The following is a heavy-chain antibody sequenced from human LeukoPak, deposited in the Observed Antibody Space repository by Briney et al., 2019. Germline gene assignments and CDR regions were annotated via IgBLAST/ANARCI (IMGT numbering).Heavy chain of an antibody. V-gene: IGHV4-39*01. CDR1: GGSISSSSYY. D-gene: IGHD6-13*01. CDR2: IYYSGST. J-gene: IGHJ5*02. CDR3: ARQPNSKLNWFDP. Sequence: SETLSLTCTVSGGSISSSSYYWGWIRQPPGKGLEWIGSIYYSGSTYYNPSLKSRVTISVDTSKNQFSLKLSSVTAADTAVYYCARQPNSKLNWFDPWGQGTLVTVSS.